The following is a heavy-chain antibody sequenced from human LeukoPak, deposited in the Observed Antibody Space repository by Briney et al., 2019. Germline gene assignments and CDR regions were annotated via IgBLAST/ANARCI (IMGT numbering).Heavy chain of an antibody. V-gene: IGHV3-74*01. CDR1: GFTFSSYW. CDR3: ARVGDYGSGFDF. J-gene: IGHJ4*02. Sequence: PGGSLRLSCAASGFTFSSYWMHWVRQGPGKGLVWVSRFLSDGSRTTYADSVKGRFTISGDNAKNTLYLQMNSLRAEDTAAYYCARVGDYGSGFDFWGQGTLVTVSS. D-gene: IGHD3-10*01. CDR2: FLSDGSRT.